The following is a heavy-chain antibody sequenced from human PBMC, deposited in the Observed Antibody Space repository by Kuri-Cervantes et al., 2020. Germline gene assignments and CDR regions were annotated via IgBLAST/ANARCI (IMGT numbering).Heavy chain of an antibody. CDR3: ARNYGDYVAYWYFDL. V-gene: IGHV1-8*01. J-gene: IGHJ2*01. CDR1: GYTFTSYD. D-gene: IGHD4-17*01. CDR2: MNPNSGNT. Sequence: ASVKVSCKASGYTFTSYDINWVRQATGQGLEWMGWMNPNSGNTGYAQKFQGRVTMTRNTSISTAYMELSSLRSEDTAVYYCARNYGDYVAYWYFDLWGRGTPVTVSS.